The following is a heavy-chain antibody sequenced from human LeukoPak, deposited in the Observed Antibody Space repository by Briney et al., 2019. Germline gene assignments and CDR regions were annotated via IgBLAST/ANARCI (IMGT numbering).Heavy chain of an antibody. Sequence: ASVKVSCKASEYTFTGYYMHWVRQAPGQGLEWMGWINPNSGDTNYAQKFQGRVTMTRDTSISTAYMELSRLRSDDTAVYYCARATAGAEFDYWGQGTLVTVSS. CDR1: EYTFTGYY. CDR2: INPNSGDT. V-gene: IGHV1-2*02. D-gene: IGHD6-13*01. CDR3: ARATAGAEFDY. J-gene: IGHJ4*02.